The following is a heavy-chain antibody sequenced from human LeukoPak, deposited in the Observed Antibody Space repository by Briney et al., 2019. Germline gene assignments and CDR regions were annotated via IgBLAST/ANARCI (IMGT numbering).Heavy chain of an antibody. CDR1: GFTFSSSS. V-gene: IGHV3-21*01. CDR3: AREWRYYDISGYYDY. CDR2: ISSSSTYI. J-gene: IGHJ4*02. D-gene: IGHD3-22*01. Sequence: PGGSLRLSCAASGFTFSSSSMNCVRQAPGKGLEWVSSISSSSTYIYYADSVKGRFTISRDNAKNSLYLQMNSLRAEDTAVYYCAREWRYYDISGYYDYWGQGTLVTVSS.